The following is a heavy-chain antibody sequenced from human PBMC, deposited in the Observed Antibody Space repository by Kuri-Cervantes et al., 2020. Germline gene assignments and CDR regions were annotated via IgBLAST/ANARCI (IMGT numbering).Heavy chain of an antibody. V-gene: IGHV3-9*01. D-gene: IGHD3-22*01. CDR2: ISWNSGSK. CDR1: GFTFDYYA. J-gene: IGHJ4*02. CDR3: ARDLSWGYYDSSGYYS. Sequence: LSLTCAASGFTFDYYAMHWVRQAPGKGLEWVSGISWNSGSKGYADSAKGRFTISRDNANNSLYLQMNSLRAEDTAVYYCARDLSWGYYDSSGYYSWGQGTLVTVSS.